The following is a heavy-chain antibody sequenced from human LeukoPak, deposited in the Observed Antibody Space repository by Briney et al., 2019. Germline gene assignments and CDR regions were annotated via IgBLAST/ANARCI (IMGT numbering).Heavy chain of an antibody. D-gene: IGHD6-13*01. Sequence: GGSLRLSCAASGFTFSSYAMSWVRQAPGKGLEWVAVISYDGSKQNYADSVKGRFTISRDNSKNTVYVQMNSLRVEDTAVYYCARGKGMSSTWNDVFDIWGQGTVVTVSS. V-gene: IGHV3-30-3*01. CDR3: ARGKGMSSTWNDVFDI. CDR2: ISYDGSKQ. J-gene: IGHJ3*02. CDR1: GFTFSSYA.